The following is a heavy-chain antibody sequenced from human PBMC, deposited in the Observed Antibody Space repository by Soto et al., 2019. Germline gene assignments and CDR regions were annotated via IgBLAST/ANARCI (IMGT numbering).Heavy chain of an antibody. CDR2: IYYSGST. CDR1: GGSISSYY. Sequence: NPSETLSLTCTVSGGSISSYYWSWIRQPPGKGLEWIGYIYYSGSTNYNPSLKSRVTISVDTSKNQFSLKLSSVTAADTAVYYCARARPDNNQYHYYAMDVWGQRTTDTVSS. D-gene: IGHD1-1*01. V-gene: IGHV4-59*01. CDR3: ARARPDNNQYHYYAMDV. J-gene: IGHJ6*02.